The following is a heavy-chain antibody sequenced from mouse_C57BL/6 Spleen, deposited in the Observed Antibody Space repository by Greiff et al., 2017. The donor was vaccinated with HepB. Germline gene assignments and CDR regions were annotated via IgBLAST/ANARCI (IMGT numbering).Heavy chain of an antibody. CDR3: ARRDYGSSPFDY. CDR1: GYTFTDYY. CDR2: INPNNGGT. D-gene: IGHD1-1*01. Sequence: EVQLQQSGPELVKPGASVKISCKASGYTFTDYYMNWVKQSHGKSLEWIGDINPNNGGTSYNQKFKGKATLTVDKYSSTAYMELRSLTSEDSAVYYCARRDYGSSPFDYWGQGTTLTVSS. V-gene: IGHV1-26*01. J-gene: IGHJ2*01.